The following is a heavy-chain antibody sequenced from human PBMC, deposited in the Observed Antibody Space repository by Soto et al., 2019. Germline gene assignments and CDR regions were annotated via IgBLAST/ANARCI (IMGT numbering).Heavy chain of an antibody. J-gene: IGHJ3*02. D-gene: IGHD3-10*01. V-gene: IGHV4-61*08. Sequence: QVQLQESGPGLVKPSEILSLICTVSGGSVSSSGYQWNWIRQPPGKGLEWIGDIYYSGSTIYNPSLESRVTISVDTSKNQFSLKLSSVTAADTAVYFCARDSGITAFDIWGQGTMVTVSS. CDR2: IYYSGST. CDR3: ARDSGITAFDI. CDR1: GGSVSSSGYQ.